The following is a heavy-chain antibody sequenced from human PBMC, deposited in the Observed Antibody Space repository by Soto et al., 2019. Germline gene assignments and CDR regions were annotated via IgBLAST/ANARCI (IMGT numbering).Heavy chain of an antibody. J-gene: IGHJ6*02. CDR1: GDTFTSYA. D-gene: IGHD5-12*01. CDR3: ARWISTYYGMDF. Sequence: ASVKVSCKASGDTFTSYAMHWVRQAPGQRLEWMGWINAGNGNTKYSQKFQGRVTITRDTSASTAYMELSSLRSEDTAVYYCARWISTYYGMDFWGQATTGTGS. CDR2: INAGNGNT. V-gene: IGHV1-3*01.